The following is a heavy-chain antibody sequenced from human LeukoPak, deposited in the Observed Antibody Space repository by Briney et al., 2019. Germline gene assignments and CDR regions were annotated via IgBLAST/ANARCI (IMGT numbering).Heavy chain of an antibody. Sequence: SETLSLTCTVCGGSISSSSYYWGWIRQPPGKGLEWIGSIYYSGSTNYNPSLKSRVTISVDTSKNQFSLKLSSVTAADTAVYYCARWAEDDTMDYWGQGTLVTVSS. J-gene: IGHJ4*02. CDR3: ARWAEDDTMDY. V-gene: IGHV4-39*07. CDR1: GGSISSSSYY. D-gene: IGHD3-10*01. CDR2: IYYSGST.